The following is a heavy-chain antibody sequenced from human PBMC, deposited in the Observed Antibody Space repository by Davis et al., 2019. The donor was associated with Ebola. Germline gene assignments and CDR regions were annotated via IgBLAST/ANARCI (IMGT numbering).Heavy chain of an antibody. J-gene: IGHJ5*02. CDR3: AKDREDYYDSSGFNWFDP. CDR1: GFTFSSYS. CDR2: ISGSGGTT. D-gene: IGHD3-22*01. V-gene: IGHV3-23*01. Sequence: PGGSLRLSCAASGFTFSSYSMNWVRQAPGKGLEWVSTISGSGGTTYYADSVKGRFTFSRDNSDNTLYLQMNSLRAEDTAVYYCAKDREDYYDSSGFNWFDPWGQGTLVTVSS.